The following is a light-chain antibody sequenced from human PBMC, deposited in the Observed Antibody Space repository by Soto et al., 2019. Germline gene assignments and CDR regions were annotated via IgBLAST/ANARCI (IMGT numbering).Light chain of an antibody. V-gene: IGKV3-20*01. Sequence: EIVLTQSPGTLSLSPGERATLSCRASQSVSSTYLAWFQQKPGQAPRLLIYGASSRATDIPDRFSGSGSGTDFTLTIGRLEPEDFALYYCQQYGSSTWTFGHGTKVEIK. CDR2: GAS. CDR3: QQYGSSTWT. J-gene: IGKJ1*01. CDR1: QSVSSTY.